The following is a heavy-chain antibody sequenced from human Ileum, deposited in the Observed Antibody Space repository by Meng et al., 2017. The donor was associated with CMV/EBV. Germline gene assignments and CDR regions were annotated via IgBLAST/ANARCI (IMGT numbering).Heavy chain of an antibody. J-gene: IGHJ5*02. CDR1: GDSLTSTTVH. Sequence: HLQLQVSGPGLCKPSETLSSTSTVSGDSLTSTTVHQGGLSQPPGKGLEWIASIYYSGTTYYNPSLKSRVTISVDTSKNQFSLKVYSVTAADTAIYYCARSRREDWFDPWGQGTLVTVSS. CDR3: ARSRREDWFDP. CDR2: IYYSGTT. V-gene: IGHV4-39*07. D-gene: IGHD1-26*01.